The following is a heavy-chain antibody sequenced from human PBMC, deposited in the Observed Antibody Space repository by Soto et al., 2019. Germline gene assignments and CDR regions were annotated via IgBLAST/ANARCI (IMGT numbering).Heavy chain of an antibody. J-gene: IGHJ6*02. CDR1: GYSISSGYY. D-gene: IGHD3-3*01. Sequence: TLSLTCAVSGYSISSGYYWGWVREPPGKGLEWIGYIYYSGITYYNPSLKSRVTISVDTSKNQFSLNLSSVTAADTAVYYCARDNILGFLYGGMDVWGQGTRVTVSS. V-gene: IGHV4-30-4*08. CDR3: ARDNILGFLYGGMDV. CDR2: IYYSGIT.